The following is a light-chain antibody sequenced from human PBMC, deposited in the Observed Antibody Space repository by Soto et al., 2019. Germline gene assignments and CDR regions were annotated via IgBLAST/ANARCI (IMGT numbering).Light chain of an antibody. V-gene: IGKV3-20*01. Sequence: EMVLTQSPATLSLSPVERATLSCMASQSVSSSYLAWYQQKPGQAPRLLIYGASSRATGIPDRFSGSGSGTDFTLTISRLEPEDFAVYYCQQYGSSLWTFGQGTKVDIK. CDR1: QSVSSSY. CDR2: GAS. J-gene: IGKJ1*01. CDR3: QQYGSSLWT.